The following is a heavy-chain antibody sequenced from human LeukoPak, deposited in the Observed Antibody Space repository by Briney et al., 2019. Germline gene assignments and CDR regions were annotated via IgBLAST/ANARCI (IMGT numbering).Heavy chain of an antibody. CDR2: ISGTGGST. D-gene: IGHD3-22*01. CDR1: EFTFSSYA. Sequence: GGSLRLSCAASEFTFSSYAMSWVRQAPGKGLEWVSTISGTGGSTYYADSVKGRFTISRDNSKNTLYLQMNSLRAEDTAVYYCAKARRGSGYCFDYWGQGTLVTVSS. CDR3: AKARRGSGYCFDY. V-gene: IGHV3-23*01. J-gene: IGHJ4*02.